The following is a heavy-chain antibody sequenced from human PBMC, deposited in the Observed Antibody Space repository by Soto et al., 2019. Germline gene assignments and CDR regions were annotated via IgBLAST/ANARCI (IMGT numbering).Heavy chain of an antibody. CDR2: IFSNDEK. CDR1: GFSPKTARVG. Sequence: QVTLKESGPVLVKPTETLTLTCTASGFSPKTARVGMTWIRQPPGKALEWLAVIFSNDEKSYTTSVKSRLTISKDTSKGQVVPTMSNLNPLDTGTYICARTWQQVHYYAMDVWGQGTMVTVSS. D-gene: IGHD6-13*01. J-gene: IGHJ6*02. CDR3: ARTWQQVHYYAMDV. V-gene: IGHV2-26*01.